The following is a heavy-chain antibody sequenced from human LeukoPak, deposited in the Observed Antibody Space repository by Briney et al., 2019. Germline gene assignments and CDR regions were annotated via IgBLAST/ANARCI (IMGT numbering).Heavy chain of an antibody. J-gene: IGHJ3*02. V-gene: IGHV1-2*02. CDR2: INPNSGGT. CDR1: GYTFTGYY. Sequence: ASVKVSCKASGYTFTGYYMHWVRQAPGQGLEWMGWINPNSGGTNYAQKFQGRVTMTRDTSISTGYMELRSLRSDDTAIYYCTRLWRPNDYYDTSGYFDDGFEIWGQGTMVTVSS. D-gene: IGHD3-22*01. CDR3: TRLWRPNDYYDTSGYFDDGFEI.